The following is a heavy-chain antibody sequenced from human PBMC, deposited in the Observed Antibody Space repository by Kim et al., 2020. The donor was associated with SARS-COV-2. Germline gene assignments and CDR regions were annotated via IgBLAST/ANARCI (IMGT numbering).Heavy chain of an antibody. D-gene: IGHD1-1*01. CDR3: GGRNDGGPFDAFDI. V-gene: IGHV3-30*04. J-gene: IGHJ3*02. Sequence: GGSLRLSCAASGFTFSSYAMHWVRQAPGKGLEWVAVISYDGSNKYYADSVKGRFTISRDNSKNTLYLQMNSLRAEDTAVYYCGGRNDGGPFDAFDIWGQG. CDR1: GFTFSSYA. CDR2: ISYDGSNK.